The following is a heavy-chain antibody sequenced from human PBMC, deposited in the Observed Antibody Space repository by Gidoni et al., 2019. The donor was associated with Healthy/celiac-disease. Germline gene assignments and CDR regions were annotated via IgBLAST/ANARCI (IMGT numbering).Heavy chain of an antibody. Sequence: VQLVESGVGLVQPGWSLRLSCASSGFTFDDYAMHWVRQAPGKGLEWVSGISWNSGSIGYADSVKGRFTISRDNAKNSLYLQMNSLRAEDTALYYCAKEATVYYGMDVWGQGTTVTVSS. CDR3: AKEATVYYGMDV. V-gene: IGHV3-9*01. J-gene: IGHJ6*02. CDR1: GFTFDDYA. D-gene: IGHD4-4*01. CDR2: ISWNSGSI.